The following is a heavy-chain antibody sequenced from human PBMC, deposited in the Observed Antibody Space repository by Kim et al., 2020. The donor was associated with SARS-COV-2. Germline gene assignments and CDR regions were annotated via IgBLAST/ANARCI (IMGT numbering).Heavy chain of an antibody. D-gene: IGHD3-3*02. CDR2: IYPHDSSI. J-gene: IGHJ6*03. Sequence: GESLKISCQGSGYRFNSYWIAWVRQVPGKGLEWMGIIYPHDSSIRSNPSFQGHVTLSVDKSINTAYLQWSSLKASDTARYYCARRFCHGISCFDYYMDAWGKGTMVTVSS. CDR3: ARRFCHGISCFDYYMDA. CDR1: GYRFNSYW. V-gene: IGHV5-51*01.